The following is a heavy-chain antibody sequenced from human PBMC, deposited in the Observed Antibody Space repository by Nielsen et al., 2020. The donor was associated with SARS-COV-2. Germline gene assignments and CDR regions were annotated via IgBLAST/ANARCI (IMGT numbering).Heavy chain of an antibody. CDR3: ARATVYGDYGFFDN. CDR2: IYHSGIT. Sequence: SETLSLTCSVSGASISSYYWSWIRQPPGKRLEWIGYIYHSGITKINPSLKSRVTISVDTSKNQFSLKLSSVTAADTALYSCARATVYGDYGFFDNWGQGALVTVSS. CDR1: GASISSYY. J-gene: IGHJ4*02. V-gene: IGHV4-59*01. D-gene: IGHD4-17*01.